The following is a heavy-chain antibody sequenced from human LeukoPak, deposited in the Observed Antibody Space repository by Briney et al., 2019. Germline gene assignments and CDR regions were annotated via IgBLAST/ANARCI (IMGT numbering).Heavy chain of an antibody. CDR1: GYTFTGYY. V-gene: IGHV1-2*02. D-gene: IGHD3-10*01. CDR3: AGDLKLSRLLWFGELLSKVAYYFDY. Sequence: ASAKVSCKASGYTFTGYYMHWVRQAPGQGLEWMGWINPNSGGTNYAQKFQGRVTMTRDTSISTAYMELSRLRSDDTAVYYCAGDLKLSRLLWFGELLSKVAYYFDYWGQGTLVTVSS. CDR2: INPNSGGT. J-gene: IGHJ4*02.